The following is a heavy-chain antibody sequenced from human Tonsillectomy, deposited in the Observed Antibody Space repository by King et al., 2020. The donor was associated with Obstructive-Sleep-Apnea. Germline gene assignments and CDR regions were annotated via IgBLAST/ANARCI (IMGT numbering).Heavy chain of an antibody. CDR3: ARESEYFYVPGSAFEI. CDR1: GCSISSHY. J-gene: IGHJ3*02. Sequence: VQLQESGPGRVKPSETLSLSCIVSGCSISSHYWSWIRQPPGKGLEWIGYIYYSGSTNYNASPKSQVTISIDTSKKQFSLKLSSVTAADTAVYYCARESEYFYVPGSAFEIWGQGTMVTVSS. V-gene: IGHV4-59*11. D-gene: IGHD3-10*02. CDR2: IYYSGST.